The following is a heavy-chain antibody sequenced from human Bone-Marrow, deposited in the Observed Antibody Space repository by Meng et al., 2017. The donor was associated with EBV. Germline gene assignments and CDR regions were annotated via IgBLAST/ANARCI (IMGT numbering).Heavy chain of an antibody. D-gene: IGHD5-18*01. CDR2: IYYSGST. V-gene: IGHV4-61*01. Sequence: APLQESGPGLVKPSETLHRTRTGSGGSVSSGSYYWSWIRQPPGKGLEWIGYIYYSGSTNYNPSLKSRVTISVDTSKNQFSLKLSSVTAADTAVYYCARDNVDTAMVPHWGQGTLVTVSS. J-gene: IGHJ4*02. CDR1: GGSVSSGSYY. CDR3: ARDNVDTAMVPH.